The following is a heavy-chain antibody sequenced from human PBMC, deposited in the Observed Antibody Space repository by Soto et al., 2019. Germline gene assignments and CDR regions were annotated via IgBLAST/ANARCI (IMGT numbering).Heavy chain of an antibody. D-gene: IGHD6-6*01. CDR2: CYHSGST. V-gene: IGHV4-39*01. J-gene: IGHJ4*02. Sequence: SETLWHTWSVSAGSISSGPYSGGWIRHAPGKGLEWIGTCYHSGSTHHNPSLESRVTISVDASKNQFSLKVRSVTAADTAVYYCARSLIVPRIFMYPYHYWGQGTPVTVS. CDR3: ARSLIVPRIFMYPYHY. CDR1: AGSISSGPYS.